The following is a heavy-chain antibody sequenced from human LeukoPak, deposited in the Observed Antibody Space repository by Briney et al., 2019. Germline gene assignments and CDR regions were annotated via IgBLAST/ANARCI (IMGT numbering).Heavy chain of an antibody. CDR2: IKPDGSEK. V-gene: IGHV3-7*04. CDR1: GLTFSGYW. J-gene: IGHJ4*02. Sequence: PGGSLRLSCAASGLTFSGYWMNWVRQAPGKGLEWVANIKPDGSEKYYVDSVKGRFTMSRDNAKNSLYLQMTSLRAEDTAVYYCARGSGDYSGQGTLVTVSS. CDR3: ARGSGDY.